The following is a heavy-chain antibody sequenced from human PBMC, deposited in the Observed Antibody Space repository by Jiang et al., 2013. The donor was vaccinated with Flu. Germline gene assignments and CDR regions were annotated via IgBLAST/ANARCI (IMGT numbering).Heavy chain of an antibody. CDR1: GFTFSNAW. J-gene: IGHJ4*02. Sequence: ASGFTFSNAWMSWVRQAPGKGLEWVGRIKSKTDGGTTDYAAPVKGRFTISRDDSKNTLYLQMNSLKTEDTAVYYCTTDQIYLAAADADYWGQGTLVTVSS. CDR3: TTDQIYLAAADADY. CDR2: IKSKTDGGTT. V-gene: IGHV3-15*01. D-gene: IGHD6-13*01.